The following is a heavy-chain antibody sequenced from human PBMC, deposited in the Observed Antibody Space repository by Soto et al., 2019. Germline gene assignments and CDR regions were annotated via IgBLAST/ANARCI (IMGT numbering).Heavy chain of an antibody. Sequence: GGSLRLSCAASGFTFSSYGMHWVRQAPGKGLEWVAVIWYDGSNKYYADSVKGRFTISRDNSKNTLYLQMNSLRAEDTAVYYCARELYYDFWSGADDAFGIWGQGTMVTVSS. CDR3: ARELYYDFWSGADDAFGI. V-gene: IGHV3-33*01. J-gene: IGHJ3*02. D-gene: IGHD3-3*01. CDR1: GFTFSSYG. CDR2: IWYDGSNK.